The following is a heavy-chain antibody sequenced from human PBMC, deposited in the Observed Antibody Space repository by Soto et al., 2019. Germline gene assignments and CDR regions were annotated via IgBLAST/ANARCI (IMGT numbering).Heavy chain of an antibody. CDR2: IIVAGDT. CDR1: GFTFSTYD. D-gene: IGHD6-25*01. Sequence: DVLLVESGGGLVQPGGSLRLSCTTSGFTFSTYDMHWVRQGAGKGLEWVAGIIVAGDTFYPDSGKGRFIISRENVKNSLYLEMDSIRVEDTAVYYRARRGKDTMSGFDGLDVWGQGTKVTVSS. V-gene: IGHV3-13*01. CDR3: ARRGKDTMSGFDGLDV. J-gene: IGHJ3*01.